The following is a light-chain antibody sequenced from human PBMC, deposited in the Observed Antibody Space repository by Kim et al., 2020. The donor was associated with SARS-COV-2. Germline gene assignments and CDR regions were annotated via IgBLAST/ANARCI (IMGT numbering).Light chain of an antibody. CDR2: DGG. CDR3: QVWDISTDHYV. CDR1: EWGVKG. J-gene: IGLJ1*01. Sequence: KQARRPRRGREWGVKGGQRDQEKPGQAPVMFSADGGGRPSGIPGRFSGSSSGNTATLDISRVEAGDEGDYYCQVWDISTDHYVFGTGTKVTVL. V-gene: IGLV3-21*01.